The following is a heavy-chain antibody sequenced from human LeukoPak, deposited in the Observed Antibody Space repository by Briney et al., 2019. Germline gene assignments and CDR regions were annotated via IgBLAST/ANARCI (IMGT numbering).Heavy chain of an antibody. D-gene: IGHD3-10*01. V-gene: IGHV3-23*01. CDR2: ISGSGYGT. Sequence: GGSLRLSCAASGFTFDSHAMSCVRQTPGKGLGWGSTISGSGYGTYYADSVKSRFTASRDNSKNTLYLQMNSLRAEDTAEYFCVKGGVRGSPYYYFMDVWGQGTTVTVSS. CDR1: GFTFDSHA. CDR3: VKGGVRGSPYYYFMDV. J-gene: IGHJ6*02.